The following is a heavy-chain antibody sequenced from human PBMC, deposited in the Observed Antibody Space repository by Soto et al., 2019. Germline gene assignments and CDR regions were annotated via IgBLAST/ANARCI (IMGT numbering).Heavy chain of an antibody. D-gene: IGHD2-21*02. Sequence: EVQLVESGGGLVQPGESLRLSCEASGLTFSSYWMHWVRQAPGKGLVWVSRITRDGSSTSYADSVKGRFTISRDNAKSTLYLQINSLRTEDTAVYYCARDGSYCGGDCYSLWYFDLWGRGTLVTVSS. CDR2: ITRDGSST. V-gene: IGHV3-74*01. CDR1: GLTFSSYW. J-gene: IGHJ2*01. CDR3: ARDGSYCGGDCYSLWYFDL.